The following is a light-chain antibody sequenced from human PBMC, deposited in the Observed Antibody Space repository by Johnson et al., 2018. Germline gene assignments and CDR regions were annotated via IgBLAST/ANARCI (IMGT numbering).Light chain of an antibody. V-gene: IGLV1-51*02. CDR1: SSNIGNNY. CDR2: ENN. J-gene: IGLJ1*01. CDR3: GTWDISLSAGNG. Sequence: QSVLTQPPSVSAAPGQKVTISCSGSSSNIGNNYVSWYQQLPGTAPKLLIYENNKRPSGIPDRFSGSKSGTSATLGITGLQTGDEADYYCGTWDISLSAGNGCGTGTNVTVL.